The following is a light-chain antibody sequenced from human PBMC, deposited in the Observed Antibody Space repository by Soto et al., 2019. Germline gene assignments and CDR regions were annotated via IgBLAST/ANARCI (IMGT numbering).Light chain of an antibody. CDR1: QSISLF. CDR2: AAS. V-gene: IGKV1-39*01. J-gene: IGKJ1*01. CDR3: HQTDSIPET. Sequence: DIQMTQSPSSLSASVGDTVTITCRASQSISLFLNWYQQKPGKAPKLLIYAASSLQSGVPSRFSGNGSGTDFTRTISSLQPEDFATYYCHQTDSIPETFGQGTKVEIK.